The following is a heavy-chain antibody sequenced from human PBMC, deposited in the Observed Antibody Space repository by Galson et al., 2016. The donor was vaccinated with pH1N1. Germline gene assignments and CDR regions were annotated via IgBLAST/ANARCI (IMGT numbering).Heavy chain of an antibody. D-gene: IGHD2-21*02. Sequence: SLRLSCAASGFTFSNAWMSWVRQAPGKGLEWVGRIKSKTDGGTTDYAAPVKGRFTISRDDSENTLYLQMNSLKTEDTAVYYCVRGGICGAGVCYRDYFDYWGRGTLVTVSS. CDR2: IKSKTDGGTT. CDR3: VRGGICGAGVCYRDYFDY. V-gene: IGHV3-15*01. J-gene: IGHJ4*02. CDR1: GFTFSNAW.